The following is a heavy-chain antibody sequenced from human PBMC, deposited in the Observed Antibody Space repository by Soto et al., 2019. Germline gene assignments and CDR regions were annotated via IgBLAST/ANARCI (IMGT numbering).Heavy chain of an antibody. J-gene: IGHJ4*02. D-gene: IGHD6-6*01. V-gene: IGHV1-69*01. CDR2: LVPFTGKS. CDR3: ARDLGGAAPVDY. Sequence: QVQLAQSGDEVRKPGSSVRVSCKASGDTFIISAITWVRQAPGQGLAWVGGLVPFTGKSKNGPNFEGRVTFTADESTRTAYMDLSHLTSDDTAVYYCARDLGGAAPVDYWGQGTLVTVSS. CDR1: GDTFIISA.